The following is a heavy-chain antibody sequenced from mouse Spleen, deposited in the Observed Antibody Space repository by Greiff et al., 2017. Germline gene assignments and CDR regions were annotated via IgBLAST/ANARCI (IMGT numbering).Heavy chain of an antibody. CDR1: GYTFTDYN. J-gene: IGHJ4*01. Sequence: VQLQQSGPELVKPGASVKMSCKASGYTFTDYNMHWVKQSHGKSLEWIGYINPNNGGTSYNQKFKGKATLTVNKSSSTAYMELRSLTSEDSAVYYCARYLPRVEYAMDYWGQGTSVTVSS. CDR2: INPNNGGT. V-gene: IGHV1-22*01. CDR3: ARYLPRVEYAMDY. D-gene: IGHD6-1*01.